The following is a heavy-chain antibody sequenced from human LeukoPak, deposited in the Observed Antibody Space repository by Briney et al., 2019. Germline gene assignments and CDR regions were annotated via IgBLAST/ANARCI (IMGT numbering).Heavy chain of an antibody. V-gene: IGHV4-39*07. Sequence: NPSETLSLTCTVSGGSISSSSYYWGWIRQPPGKGLEWIGSIYYSGSTYYNPSLKSRVTISVDTSKNQFSLKLSSVTAADTAVYYCARDPYSTGYSSGWYYFDYWGQGTLVTVSS. CDR2: IYYSGST. J-gene: IGHJ4*02. CDR1: GGSISSSSYY. CDR3: ARDPYSTGYSSGWYYFDY. D-gene: IGHD6-19*01.